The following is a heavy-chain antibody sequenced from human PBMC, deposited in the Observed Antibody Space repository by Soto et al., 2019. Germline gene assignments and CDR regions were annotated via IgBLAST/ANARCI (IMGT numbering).Heavy chain of an antibody. D-gene: IGHD2-2*01. V-gene: IGHV4-59*01. J-gene: IGHJ4*02. CDR1: GGSISSSY. Sequence: SETLSLTCTVSGGSISSSYWTWIRQPPGKGLEWIGYIYYSGSTDYNPSLKSRVTTSVDTSKNQFSLKLSSVTAADTAVYYCARTSNQGVFFDYWGQGTLVTVSS. CDR3: ARTSNQGVFFDY. CDR2: IYYSGST.